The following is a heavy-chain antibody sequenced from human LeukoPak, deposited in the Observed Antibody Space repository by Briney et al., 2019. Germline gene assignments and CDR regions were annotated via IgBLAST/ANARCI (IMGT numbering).Heavy chain of an antibody. CDR3: ARHVRGIAVAGTYFDY. CDR1: GGSISSSSYY. CDR2: IYYSGST. D-gene: IGHD6-19*01. V-gene: IGHV4-39*01. J-gene: IGHJ4*02. Sequence: KPSETLSLTCTVSGGSISSSSYYWGWIRQPPGKGLEWIGSIYYSGSTYYNPSLKSRVTISVDTSKNQFSLKLSSVTAAVTAVYYCARHVRGIAVAGTYFDYWGQGTLVTVSS.